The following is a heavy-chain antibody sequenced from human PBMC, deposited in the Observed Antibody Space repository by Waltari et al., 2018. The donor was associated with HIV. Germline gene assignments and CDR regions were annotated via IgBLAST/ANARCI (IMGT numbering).Heavy chain of an antibody. CDR3: ARGEDVTVVSSPPGYRLDF. D-gene: IGHD3-22*01. CDR1: AYTFTDYY. J-gene: IGHJ4*02. Sequence: QVHLVQSGPEARRPGASVPVTCKGSAYTFTDYYIHWVRQTPGQGPQWLRRIDPRTAEALYAPTFQGRVTMTRDTSLTTAYLDLTSLKSDDTAVYFCARGEDVTVVSSPPGYRLDFWGQGTLVTVSS. CDR2: IDPRTAEA. V-gene: IGHV1-2*06.